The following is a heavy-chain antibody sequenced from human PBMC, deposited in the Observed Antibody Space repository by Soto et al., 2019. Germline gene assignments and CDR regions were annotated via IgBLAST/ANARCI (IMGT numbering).Heavy chain of an antibody. Sequence: EVQLVESGGGLAQPGRSLRLSCAASGFNINYYAMHWVRQPPGKGLEWVSGISWNSDIIGYADSVKGRFTISRDNAKNSVYLQMNSLRAEDTALYYCAKDSQFYYMDVWGQGTTGTVSS. V-gene: IGHV3-9*01. CDR3: AKDSQFYYMDV. J-gene: IGHJ6*03. CDR2: ISWNSDII. CDR1: GFNINYYA.